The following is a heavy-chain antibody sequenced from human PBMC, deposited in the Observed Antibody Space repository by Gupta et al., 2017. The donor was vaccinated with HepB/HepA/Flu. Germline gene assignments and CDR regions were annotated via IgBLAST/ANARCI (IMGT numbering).Heavy chain of an antibody. CDR3: ARGLSYYYDSSGLDAFDI. V-gene: IGHV4-34*01. J-gene: IGHJ3*02. Sequence: QVQLQQWGAGLLKPSETLSLTCAVYGGSFSGYYWSWIRQPPGKGLEWIGEINHSGSTNYNPSLKSRVTISVDTSKNQFSLKLSSVTAADTAVYYCARGLSYYYDSSGLDAFDIWGQGTMVTVSS. CDR2: INHSGST. D-gene: IGHD3-22*01. CDR1: GGSFSGYY.